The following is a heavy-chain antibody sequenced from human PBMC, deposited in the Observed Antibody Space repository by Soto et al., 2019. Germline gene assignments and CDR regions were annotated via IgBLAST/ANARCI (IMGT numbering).Heavy chain of an antibody. V-gene: IGHV1-18*01. Sequence: QVQLVQSGTEVKKPGASVKVSCKASGYTFTSYGISWVRQAPGQGLEWMGWISAYNGNTNYAQRLQGRVTMTTDTSTSTAYMELRSLRSDDTAVYYCAREALLRLYYYYGMDVWGQGTTVTVSS. CDR1: GYTFTSYG. CDR2: ISAYNGNT. D-gene: IGHD1-26*01. J-gene: IGHJ6*02. CDR3: AREALLRLYYYYGMDV.